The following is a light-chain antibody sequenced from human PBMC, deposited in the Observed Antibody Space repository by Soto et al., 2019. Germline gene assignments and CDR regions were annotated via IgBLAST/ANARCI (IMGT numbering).Light chain of an antibody. CDR3: QQYNTWPPT. CDR1: QSVSSN. Sequence: EIVMTQSPATLSVPPGERATLSCRASQSVSSNLAWYQQKPGQAPRLLIYGASTRATGIPARFSGSGSGTEFTLTISSLQYEDFAVYSCQQYNTWPPTFGQGTKVDIK. J-gene: IGKJ1*01. CDR2: GAS. V-gene: IGKV3-15*01.